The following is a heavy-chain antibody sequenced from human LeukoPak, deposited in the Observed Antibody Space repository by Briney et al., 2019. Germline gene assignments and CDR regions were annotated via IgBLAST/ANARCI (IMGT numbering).Heavy chain of an antibody. J-gene: IGHJ4*02. CDR2: INPNSGGT. D-gene: IGHD5-18*01. CDR3: ARDPEGGYSYGDFDY. CDR1: GYTFTGYY. Sequence: GASVKVSCKASGYTFTGYYMHWVRQAPGQGLEWMGWINPNSGGTNYAQKFQGRVTMTRDTSISTGYMELSRLRSDDTAVYYCARDPEGGYSYGDFDYWGQETLVTVPS. V-gene: IGHV1-2*02.